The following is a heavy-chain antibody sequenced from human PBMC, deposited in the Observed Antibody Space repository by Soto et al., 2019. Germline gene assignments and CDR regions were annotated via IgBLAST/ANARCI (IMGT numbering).Heavy chain of an antibody. Sequence: SETLSITCTVSSAPVSSSTYTWAWIRQPPGKGLEWIGSIYYSGSTYYNPSLNSRVTVSVDTSKNQFSLKVSSVTAADTAVYYCARTRYYYGSGSYKMNAFDIWGQGTMVT. CDR3: ARTRYYYGSGSYKMNAFDI. V-gene: IGHV4-39*01. CDR1: SAPVSSSTYT. CDR2: IYYSGST. J-gene: IGHJ3*02. D-gene: IGHD3-10*01.